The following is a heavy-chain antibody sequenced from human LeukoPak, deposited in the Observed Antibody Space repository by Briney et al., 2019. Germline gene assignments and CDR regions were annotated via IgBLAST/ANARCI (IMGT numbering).Heavy chain of an antibody. D-gene: IGHD3-22*01. Sequence: GALRLSCAASGFTFSDYYMSWIRQAPGKGLEWVSYISSSGTTIYYADSVKGRFTISRDNAKNSLYLQMNSLRAEDTAVYYCARGSTNYCDSSGYYPAWGQGTLVTVSS. V-gene: IGHV3-11*04. CDR1: GFTFSDYY. J-gene: IGHJ4*02. CDR3: ARGSTNYCDSSGYYPA. CDR2: ISSSGTTI.